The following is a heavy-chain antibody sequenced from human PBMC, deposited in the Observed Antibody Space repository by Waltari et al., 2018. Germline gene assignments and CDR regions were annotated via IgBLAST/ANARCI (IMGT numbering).Heavy chain of an antibody. CDR2: ISYDGSNK. Sequence: QVQLVESGRGVVQRGRSVRLSCTAWSFTFSSCGTLCLRQAPGKGLEWVAVISYDGSNKYYADSVKGRFTISRDNSKNTLYLQMNSLRAEDTAVYYCAKDMAGTGAVDYWGQGTLVTVSS. D-gene: IGHD6-19*01. J-gene: IGHJ4*02. CDR3: AKDMAGTGAVDY. V-gene: IGHV3-30*18. CDR1: SFTFSSCG.